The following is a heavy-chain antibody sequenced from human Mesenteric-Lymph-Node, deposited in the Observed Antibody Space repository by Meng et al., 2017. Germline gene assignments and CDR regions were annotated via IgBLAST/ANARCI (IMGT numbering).Heavy chain of an antibody. Sequence: QVQLVQPGAEVKKPGASVKVSCKASGYTFTSYGISWVRQAPGQGLEWMGWISAYNGNTNYAQKLQGRVTMTTDTSTSTAYMELRSLRSDDTAVYYCARDTLYYDILTGYSPTNWLDPWGQGTLVTVSS. CDR2: ISAYNGNT. CDR1: GYTFTSYG. V-gene: IGHV1-18*01. CDR3: ARDTLYYDILTGYSPTNWLDP. D-gene: IGHD3-9*01. J-gene: IGHJ5*02.